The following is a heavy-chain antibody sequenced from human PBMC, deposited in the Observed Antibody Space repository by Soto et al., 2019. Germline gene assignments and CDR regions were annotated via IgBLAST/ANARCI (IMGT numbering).Heavy chain of an antibody. CDR3: ASDYGDYGLGY. J-gene: IGHJ4*02. Sequence: SETLSLTCAVSGGSISSGGYSWSWIRQPPGKGLEWIGYIYHSGSTYYNPSLKSRVTISVDRSKNQFSLKLSSVTAADTAVYYCASDYGDYGLGYWGQGTLVTVSS. CDR1: GGSISSGGYS. V-gene: IGHV4-30-2*01. D-gene: IGHD4-17*01. CDR2: IYHSGST.